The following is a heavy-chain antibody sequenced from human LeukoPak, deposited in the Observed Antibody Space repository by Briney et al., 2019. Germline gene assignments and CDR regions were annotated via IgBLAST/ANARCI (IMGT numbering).Heavy chain of an antibody. Sequence: GGSLRLSCAASGFSFDNYAMTWVRQAPGKGLEWVSVIYSGGSTYYADSVKGRFTISRDNSKNTLYLQMNSLRAEDTAVYYCARVYCGGDCYSERYFQHWGQGTLVTVSS. CDR3: ARVYCGGDCYSERYFQH. CDR2: IYSGGST. D-gene: IGHD2-21*02. J-gene: IGHJ1*01. V-gene: IGHV3-53*01. CDR1: GFSFDNYA.